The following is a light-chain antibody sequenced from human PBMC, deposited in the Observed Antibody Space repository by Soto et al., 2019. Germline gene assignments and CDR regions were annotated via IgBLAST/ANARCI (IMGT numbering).Light chain of an antibody. J-gene: IGLJ1*01. CDR1: GRDIGAYNY. V-gene: IGLV2-14*01. Sequence: QSVLTQPASVSVSPGQSITIPCTGSGRDIGAYNYASWYQQHPGKAPKRIIYEFENRPSGVSNRFSASKSAFTASLTISGRQAEDEADYCCSSYTSSYCYVFGPGTKVTV. CDR2: EFE. CDR3: SSYTSSYCYV.